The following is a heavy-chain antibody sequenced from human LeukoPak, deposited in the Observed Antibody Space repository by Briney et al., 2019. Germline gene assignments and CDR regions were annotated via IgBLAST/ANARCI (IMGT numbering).Heavy chain of an antibody. CDR1: GGSFSGYY. D-gene: IGHD3-22*01. J-gene: IGHJ4*02. CDR2: INHSGST. Sequence: PSETLSLTCAVYGGSFSGYYWSWIRQPPGKGLEWIGEINHSGSTNYNPSLKSRVTMSVDTSKNQFSLKLHSVTAADTAVYYCATHGQGYYEYYFDNWGQGTLVTVSS. V-gene: IGHV4-34*01. CDR3: ATHGQGYYEYYFDN.